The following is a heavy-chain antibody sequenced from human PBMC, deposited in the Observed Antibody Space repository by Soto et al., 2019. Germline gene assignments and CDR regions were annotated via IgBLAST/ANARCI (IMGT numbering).Heavy chain of an antibody. J-gene: IGHJ5*02. Sequence: QVQLVQSGAEVKKPGASVKVSCKASGYTFTSYGISWVRQAPGQGLEWMGWISAYNGNTNYAQKLQGRVTMTTDTSTSTAYMELRNLRSDDTAVYYCARDLDVVVPAANWFDPWGQGTLVTVSS. CDR1: GYTFTSYG. CDR2: ISAYNGNT. V-gene: IGHV1-18*01. D-gene: IGHD2-2*01. CDR3: ARDLDVVVPAANWFDP.